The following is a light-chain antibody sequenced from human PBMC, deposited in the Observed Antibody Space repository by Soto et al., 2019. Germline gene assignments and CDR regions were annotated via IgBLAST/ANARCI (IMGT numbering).Light chain of an antibody. CDR2: GAS. CDR1: QSVSSSY. Sequence: EIVLTQSPGTLSLSPGERATLSCRASQSVSSSYLAWYQQKPGQAPRLLIYGASSRVTGIPDRFSGSGSGTDFTLTISRLEPEDFAVYYCQQYGSSPWTFGQGTK. V-gene: IGKV3-20*01. J-gene: IGKJ1*01. CDR3: QQYGSSPWT.